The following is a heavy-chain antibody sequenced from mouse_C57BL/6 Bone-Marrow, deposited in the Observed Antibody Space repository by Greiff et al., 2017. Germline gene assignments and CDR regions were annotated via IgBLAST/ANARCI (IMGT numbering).Heavy chain of an antibody. CDR2: ISNGGGST. Sequence: EVKLMESGGGLVQPGGSLKLSCAASGFTFSDYYMYWVRQTPEKRLEWVAYISNGGGSTYYPDTVKGRFTISRDNAKNTLYLQMSRLKSEDTAMYYCAGRGWLLEEFYYAMDYWGQGTSVTVSS. V-gene: IGHV5-12*01. J-gene: IGHJ4*01. D-gene: IGHD2-3*01. CDR3: AGRGWLLEEFYYAMDY. CDR1: GFTFSDYY.